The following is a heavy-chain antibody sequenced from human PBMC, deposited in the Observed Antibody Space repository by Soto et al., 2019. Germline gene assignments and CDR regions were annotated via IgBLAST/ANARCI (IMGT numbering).Heavy chain of an antibody. D-gene: IGHD5-18*01. Sequence: PSETLSLTCTVYGGSFSGYYWSWIRQPPGKGLEWIGEINHSGSTNYNPSLKSRVTISVDTSKNQFSLKLSSVTAADTAVYYCARGGYSYGPADYWGQGTLVTVSS. CDR2: INHSGST. V-gene: IGHV4-34*01. J-gene: IGHJ4*02. CDR3: ARGGYSYGPADY. CDR1: GGSFSGYY.